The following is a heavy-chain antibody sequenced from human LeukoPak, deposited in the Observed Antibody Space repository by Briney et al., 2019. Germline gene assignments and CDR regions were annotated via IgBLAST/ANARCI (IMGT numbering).Heavy chain of an antibody. V-gene: IGHV3-43*01. J-gene: IGHJ4*02. CDR2: ISWDGGST. Sequence: PGGSLRLSCAASGFTFDDYTMHWVRQAPGKGLEWVSLISWDGGSTYYADSVKGRFTISRDNSKNSLYLQMNSLRTEDTALYYCAKDFLRDGYPEGRYFDYWGQGTLVTVSS. CDR3: AKDFLRDGYPEGRYFDY. D-gene: IGHD5-24*01. CDR1: GFTFDDYT.